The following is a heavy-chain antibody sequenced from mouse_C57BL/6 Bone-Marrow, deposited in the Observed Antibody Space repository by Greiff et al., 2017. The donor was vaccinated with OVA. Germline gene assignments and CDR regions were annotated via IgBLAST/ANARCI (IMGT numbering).Heavy chain of an antibody. CDR1: GFTFSDYY. CDR2: INYDGSST. CDR3: ARGDYDIDFFFAY. V-gene: IGHV5-16*01. Sequence: DVKLVESEGGLVQPGSSMKLSCTASGFTFSDYYMAWVRQVPEKGLEWVANINYDGSSTYYLDSLKSRFIISRDNAKNILYLQMSSLKSEDTATYYCARGDYDIDFFFAYWGQGTLVTVSA. D-gene: IGHD2-4*01. J-gene: IGHJ3*01.